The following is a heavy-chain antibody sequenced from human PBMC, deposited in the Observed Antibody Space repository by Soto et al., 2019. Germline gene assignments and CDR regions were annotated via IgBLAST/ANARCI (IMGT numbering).Heavy chain of an antibody. CDR3: ATDRSYGYYYGSGSYPYWNYGMDV. CDR1: GYTLTELS. D-gene: IGHD3-10*01. V-gene: IGHV1-24*01. J-gene: IGHJ6*02. CDR2: FDPEDGET. Sequence: ASVKVSCKVSGYTLTELSMHWVRQAPGKGLGWMGGFDPEDGETIYAQKFQGRVTMTEDTSTDTAYMELSSLRSEDTAVYYCATDRSYGYYYGSGSYPYWNYGMDVWGQGTTVTVSS.